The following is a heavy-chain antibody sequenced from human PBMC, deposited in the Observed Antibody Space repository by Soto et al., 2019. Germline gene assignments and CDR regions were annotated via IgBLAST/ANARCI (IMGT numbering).Heavy chain of an antibody. CDR1: GGSIXXXXXX. Sequence: QVQLQESGPGLVKPSQTLSLTCTVSGGSIXXXXXXWSWIRQHXGKGLEWIGYIYYSGSTYYNPSLKXXXXXXXXXXXXXXXXXXXXXXXXXXXXXXXXRXXRYYFDYWGQGTLVTVSS. CDR3: XRXXRYYFDY. V-gene: IGHV4-31*01. J-gene: IGHJ4*02. CDR2: IYYSGST.